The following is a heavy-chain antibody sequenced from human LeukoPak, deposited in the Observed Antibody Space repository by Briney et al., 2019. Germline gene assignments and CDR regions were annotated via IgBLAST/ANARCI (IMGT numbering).Heavy chain of an antibody. CDR1: GYTFTSYG. V-gene: IGHV1-18*01. CDR3: ARDHVLRYFDWLSLRYLDY. CDR2: ISAYNGNT. Sequence: ASVKVSCKASGYTFTSYGISWVRQAPGQGLEWMGWISAYNGNTNYAQKLQGRVTMTTDTSTSTAYMELRSLRSDDTAVYYCARDHVLRYFDWLSLRYLDYWGQGTLVTVSS. D-gene: IGHD3-9*01. J-gene: IGHJ4*02.